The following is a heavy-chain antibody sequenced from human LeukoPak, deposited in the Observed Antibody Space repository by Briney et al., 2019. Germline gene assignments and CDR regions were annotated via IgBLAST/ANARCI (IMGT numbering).Heavy chain of an antibody. V-gene: IGHV1-2*02. J-gene: IGHJ4*02. D-gene: IGHD1-14*01. CDR3: ARDGNLDY. CDR1: GYIFTGYF. CDR2: INPNSGGA. Sequence: GASVKVSCKASGYIFTGYFMHWVRQAPGQGLEWMGWINPNSGGANYAQKFQGRVTKTRDTSISTAYMELSSLRSDDTAVYYCARDGNLDYWGQGTLVTVSS.